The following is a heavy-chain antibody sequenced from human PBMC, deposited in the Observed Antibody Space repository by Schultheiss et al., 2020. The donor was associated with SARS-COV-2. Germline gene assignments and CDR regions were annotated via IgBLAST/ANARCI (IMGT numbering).Heavy chain of an antibody. CDR3: ARSTGGSYAYFDY. J-gene: IGHJ4*02. D-gene: IGHD1-26*01. Sequence: ESLKISCAASGFTFSSYSMNWVRQAPGKGLEWIGRIYTSGSTNYNPSLKSRVTISVDTSKNQFSLKLSSVTAADTAVYYCARSTGGSYAYFDYWGQGTLVTVSS. CDR2: IYTSGST. V-gene: IGHV4-4*08. CDR1: GFTFSSYS.